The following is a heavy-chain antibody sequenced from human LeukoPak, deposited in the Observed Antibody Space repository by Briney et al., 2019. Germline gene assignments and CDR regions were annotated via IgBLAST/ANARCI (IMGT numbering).Heavy chain of an antibody. J-gene: IGHJ3*02. CDR1: GGSFSGYY. Sequence: SETLSLTCAVYGGSFSGYYWSWIRQPPGKGLEWIGEINHSGSTNYNPSLKSRVTISVDTSKNQFSLKLSSVTAADTAVYYCARLYDSSGYADAFDIWGQGAMVTVSS. CDR3: ARLYDSSGYADAFDI. D-gene: IGHD3-22*01. V-gene: IGHV4-34*01. CDR2: INHSGST.